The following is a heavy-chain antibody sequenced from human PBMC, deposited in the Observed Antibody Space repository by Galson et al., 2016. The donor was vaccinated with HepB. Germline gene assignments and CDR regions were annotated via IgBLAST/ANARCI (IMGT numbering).Heavy chain of an antibody. CDR3: TTGPNCVGDSYSARYDH. V-gene: IGHV3-15*01. CDR1: GFTFSNAW. J-gene: IGHJ4*02. CDR2: IKSMTDGGTT. Sequence: SLRLSCAVSGFTFSNAWMSWVRQAPGKGLEWVGRIKSMTDGGTTDYAAPVKGRFTISRDESKNTLYLQMNSLKIEDTAVYYCTTGPNCVGDSYSARYDHWGQGTLVTVSS. D-gene: IGHD2-21*01.